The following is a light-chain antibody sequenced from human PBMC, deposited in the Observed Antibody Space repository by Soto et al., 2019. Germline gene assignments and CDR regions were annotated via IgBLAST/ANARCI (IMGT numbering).Light chain of an antibody. CDR2: AAS. CDR3: QQSYSAPLYT. V-gene: IGKV1-39*01. CDR1: QSIRNS. J-gene: IGKJ2*01. Sequence: DIQMTQSPSSLSASVGDRVTITCRAGQSIRNSLNWYQQNPGKAPKLLIYAASSLQSGVPSRFSGSGSGTDFTLTISSLQPEDSATYYGQQSYSAPLYTFGQGTKVEIK.